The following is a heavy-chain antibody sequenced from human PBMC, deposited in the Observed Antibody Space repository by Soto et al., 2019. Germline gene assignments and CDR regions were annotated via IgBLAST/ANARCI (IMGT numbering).Heavy chain of an antibody. J-gene: IGHJ3*02. D-gene: IGHD2-15*01. CDR1: GFTLDDASSEFIFADYA. Sequence: EVQLVESGGGLVQPGGSLRLSCVGSGFTLDDASSEFIFADYAIHWVRQAPGKGLEWVSSISGNSGAKGYADYVKGRISISRENAKTSLFLQMDSLRPEDTALYYCAKVGPKWSSDAFDIWGQGTMVTVSS. CDR2: ISGNSGAK. V-gene: IGHV3-9*01. CDR3: AKVGPKWSSDAFDI.